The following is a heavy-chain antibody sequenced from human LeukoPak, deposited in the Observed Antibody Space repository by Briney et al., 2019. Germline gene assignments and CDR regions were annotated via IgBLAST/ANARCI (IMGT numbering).Heavy chain of an antibody. Sequence: GGSLRLSCTVSGFTVSSNSMSWVRQAPGKGLEWVSFIYSDNTHYSDSVKGRFTISRDNSKNTLYLQMNSLRAEDTAVYYCARAPARRYYFDYWGQGTLDTVSS. CDR3: ARAPARRYYFDY. J-gene: IGHJ4*02. CDR1: GFTVSSNS. V-gene: IGHV3-53*01. CDR2: IYSDNT. D-gene: IGHD6-6*01.